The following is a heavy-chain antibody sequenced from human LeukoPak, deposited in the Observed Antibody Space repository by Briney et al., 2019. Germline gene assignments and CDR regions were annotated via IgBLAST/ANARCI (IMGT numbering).Heavy chain of an antibody. D-gene: IGHD3-22*01. J-gene: IGHJ4*02. CDR2: ISSNGGST. CDR3: ARRDYYDSSGYRH. V-gene: IGHV3-64*01. CDR1: GFTFSSYA. Sequence: PGGSLRLSCAASGFTFSSYAKHWVRQAPGKGLEYVSAISSNGGSTYYANSVKGRFTISRDNSKNTLYLQMGSLRAEDMAVYYCARRDYYDSSGYRHWGQGTLVTVSS.